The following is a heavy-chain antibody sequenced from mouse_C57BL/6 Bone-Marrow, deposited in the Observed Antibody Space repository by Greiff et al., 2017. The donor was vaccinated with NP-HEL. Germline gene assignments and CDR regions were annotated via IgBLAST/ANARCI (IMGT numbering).Heavy chain of an antibody. V-gene: IGHV1-82*01. J-gene: IGHJ1*03. Sequence: VQLQQSGPELVKPGASVKISCKASGYAFSSSWMNWVKQRPGKGLEWIGRIYPGDGDTNYNGKFKGKATLTADKSSSTAYMQLSSLTSEDSAVYFCALYRPRYFDVRGTGTTVTVSS. CDR1: GYAFSSSW. CDR2: IYPGDGDT. CDR3: ALYRPRYFDV. D-gene: IGHD2-1*01.